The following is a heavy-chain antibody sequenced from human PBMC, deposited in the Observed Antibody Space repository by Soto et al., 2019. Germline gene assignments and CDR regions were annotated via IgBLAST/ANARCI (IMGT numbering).Heavy chain of an antibody. Sequence: PGGSLRLSCAASGFTFSSYSMNWVRQAPGKGLEWVSSISSSSSYIYYADSVEGRFTISRDNAKNSLYLQMNSLRAEDTAVYYCARDLTSDAFDIWGQGTMVTVSS. V-gene: IGHV3-21*01. J-gene: IGHJ3*02. CDR3: ARDLTSDAFDI. CDR2: ISSSSSYI. D-gene: IGHD2-21*02. CDR1: GFTFSSYS.